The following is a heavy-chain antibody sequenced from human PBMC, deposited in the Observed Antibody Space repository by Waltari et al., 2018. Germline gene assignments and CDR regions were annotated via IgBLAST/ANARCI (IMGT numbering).Heavy chain of an antibody. V-gene: IGHV3-48*03. D-gene: IGHD1-26*01. CDR3: ARGRGSYDAFDI. CDR1: GFTFSGYE. J-gene: IGHJ3*02. Sequence: EVQLVESGGGLVQPGGSLRRSCAASGFTFSGYEMNVVSQAPGKGLEWFSYISSSGSTIYYADSVKGRFTISRDNAKNSLYLQMNSLRAEDTAVYYCARGRGSYDAFDIWGQGTMVTVSS. CDR2: ISSSGSTI.